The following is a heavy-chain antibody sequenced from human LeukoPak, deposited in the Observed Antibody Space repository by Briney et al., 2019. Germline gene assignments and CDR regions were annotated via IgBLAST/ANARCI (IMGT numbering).Heavy chain of an antibody. CDR1: GGSFSGYY. V-gene: IGHV4-34*01. D-gene: IGHD3-16*02. CDR2: INHSGST. J-gene: IGHJ4*02. Sequence: PSETLSLTCAVYGGSFSGYYWSWIRQPPGKGLEWIGEINHSGSTNYNPSLKSRVTISVGTSKNQFSLKLSSVTAADTAVYYCARVGYDYVWGSYRKYDYWGQGTLVTVSS. CDR3: ARVGYDYVWGSYRKYDY.